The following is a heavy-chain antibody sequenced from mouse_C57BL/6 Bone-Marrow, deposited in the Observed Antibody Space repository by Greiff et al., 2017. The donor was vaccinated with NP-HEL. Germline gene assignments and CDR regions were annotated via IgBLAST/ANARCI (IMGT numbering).Heavy chain of an antibody. CDR2: SRNKANDYTT. CDR3: AREAGYVDY. CDR1: GFTFSDFY. V-gene: IGHV7-1*01. J-gene: IGHJ2*01. Sequence: EVQVVESGGGLVQSGRSLRLSCATSGFTFSDFYMEWVRQAPGKGLEWIAASRNKANDYTTEYSASVKGRFIVSRDTSQSILYLQMNALRAEDTAIYYCAREAGYVDYWGQGTTLTVSS.